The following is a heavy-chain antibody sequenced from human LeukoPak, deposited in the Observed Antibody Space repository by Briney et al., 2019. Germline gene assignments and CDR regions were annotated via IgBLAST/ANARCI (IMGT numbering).Heavy chain of an antibody. CDR2: IYPDDSNT. J-gene: IGHJ5*02. Sequence: GESLKISCKDSGYSFTSYWIGWVRQIPGKGLEWMGIIYPDDSNTKYSPSFQGQVTISADKSISTAYLQWSSLKASDTAMYCCARAAAGTFWFDPWGQGTLVTVST. V-gene: IGHV5-51*01. CDR3: ARAAAGTFWFDP. CDR1: GYSFTSYW. D-gene: IGHD6-13*01.